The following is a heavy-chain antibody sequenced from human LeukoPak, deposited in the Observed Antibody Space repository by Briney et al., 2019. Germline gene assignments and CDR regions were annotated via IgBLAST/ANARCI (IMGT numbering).Heavy chain of an antibody. Sequence: GGSLRLSCAASGFTFSSYGMHWVRQAPGKGLEWVAVIWYDGSNKYYADSVKGRFTVSRDNSKNTLFLQMNSLRADDTAVYYCARASYSSWTFFEYWGQGTLVTVSS. CDR1: GFTFSSYG. D-gene: IGHD6-6*01. CDR2: IWYDGSNK. J-gene: IGHJ4*02. V-gene: IGHV3-33*01. CDR3: ARASYSSWTFFEY.